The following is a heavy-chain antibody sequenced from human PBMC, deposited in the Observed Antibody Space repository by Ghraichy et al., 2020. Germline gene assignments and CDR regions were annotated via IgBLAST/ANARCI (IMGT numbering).Heavy chain of an antibody. CDR2: IYYSGST. V-gene: IGHV4-39*01. D-gene: IGHD5-18*01. CDR3: ASRRRGYTAMVSLATYDY. J-gene: IGHJ4*02. Sequence: SETLSLTCTVSGGSISSSSYYWGWIRQPPGKGLEWIGSIYYSGSTYYNPSLKSRVTISVDTSKNQFSLKLSSVTAADTAVYYCASRRRGYTAMVSLATYDYWGQGTLVTVSS. CDR1: GGSISSSSYY.